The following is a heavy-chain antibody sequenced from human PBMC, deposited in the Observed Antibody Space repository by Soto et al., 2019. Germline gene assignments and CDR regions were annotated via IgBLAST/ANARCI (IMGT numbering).Heavy chain of an antibody. D-gene: IGHD3-16*01. CDR1: GFTFSSYG. Sequence: QVQLVESGGGVVQPGRFLRLSCAASGFTFSSYGMHWVRQAPGKGLEWVAIISYDGSDKYYADSVKGRFTISRDNSKNTLYLQMNSLGGEDTAMYYCAKNPESHAWGLEGYLDYWGQGTLVTVSS. J-gene: IGHJ4*02. CDR2: ISYDGSDK. V-gene: IGHV3-30*18. CDR3: AKNPESHAWGLEGYLDY.